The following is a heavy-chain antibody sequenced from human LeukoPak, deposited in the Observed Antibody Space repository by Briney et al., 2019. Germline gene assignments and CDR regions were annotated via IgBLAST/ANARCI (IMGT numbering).Heavy chain of an antibody. CDR3: ARAPYCIGGSCRFDY. V-gene: IGHV3-7*03. Sequence: QSGGSLRLSCAASGFTFSNYWMSWVRQGPGEGLEWVANIKQDGSEKYYVDSVKGRFTISRDNAKNSLYLQMNSLRAEDTAVYYCARAPYCIGGSCRFDYWGQGTLVTVSS. CDR1: GFTFSNYW. CDR2: IKQDGSEK. D-gene: IGHD2-15*01. J-gene: IGHJ4*02.